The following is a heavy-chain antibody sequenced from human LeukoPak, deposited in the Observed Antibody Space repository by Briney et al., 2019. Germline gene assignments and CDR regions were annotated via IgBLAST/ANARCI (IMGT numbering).Heavy chain of an antibody. J-gene: IGHJ6*02. D-gene: IGHD6-19*01. CDR2: IIPILGIA. CDR1: GGTFSSYA. Sequence: GSSVKVSCKASGGTFSSYAISWVRQAPGQGLEWMGRIIPILGIANYAQKFQGRVTITADKSTSTAYVELSSLRSEDTAVYYCARAGIAVAGIGGYYGMDVWGQGTTVTVSS. V-gene: IGHV1-69*04. CDR3: ARAGIAVAGIGGYYGMDV.